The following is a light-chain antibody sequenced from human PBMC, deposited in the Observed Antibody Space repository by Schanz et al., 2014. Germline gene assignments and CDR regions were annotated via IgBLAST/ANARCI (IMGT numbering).Light chain of an antibody. Sequence: QAVVTQEPSLTVSPGGTVTLTCASSTGAVTSAFHPNWFQQKPGQPPRALIYSTSYKHSWTPARFSGSLLGGKAALTLSGVRREDEAEYYCLLYYGGVQGVFGGGTKLTVL. CDR3: LLYYGGVQGV. CDR1: TGAVTSAFH. CDR2: STS. J-gene: IGLJ3*02. V-gene: IGLV7-43*01.